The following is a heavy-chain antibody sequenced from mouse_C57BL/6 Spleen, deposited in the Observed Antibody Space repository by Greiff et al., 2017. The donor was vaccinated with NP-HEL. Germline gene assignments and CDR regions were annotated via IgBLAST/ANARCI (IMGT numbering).Heavy chain of an antibody. CDR1: GYTFTSYW. CDR2: IIPSNGGT. V-gene: IGHV1-53*01. D-gene: IGHD2-1*01. CDR3: ARGEGIRYGNYGDMDY. J-gene: IGHJ4*01. Sequence: QVQLQQPGTELVKPGASVKLSCKASGYTFTSYWMHWVKQRPGQGLEWIGNIIPSNGGTNYNEKFKSKATLTVDKSSSTAYMQLSSLTSEDSAVYYCARGEGIRYGNYGDMDYWGQGTSVTVSS.